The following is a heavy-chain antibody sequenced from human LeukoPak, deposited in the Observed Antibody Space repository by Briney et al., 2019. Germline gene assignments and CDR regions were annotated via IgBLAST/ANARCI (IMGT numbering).Heavy chain of an antibody. CDR2: ISSSSSYI. D-gene: IGHD4-17*01. J-gene: IGHJ6*03. CDR1: GFTFSSYS. Sequence: PGGSLRLSCAASGFTFSSYSMNWVRQAPGKGLEWVSSISSSSSYIYYADSVKGRFTISRDNAKNSLYLQTNSLRAEDTAVYYCARDPHYGDYASYYYYMDVWGKGTTVTVSS. V-gene: IGHV3-21*01. CDR3: ARDPHYGDYASYYYYMDV.